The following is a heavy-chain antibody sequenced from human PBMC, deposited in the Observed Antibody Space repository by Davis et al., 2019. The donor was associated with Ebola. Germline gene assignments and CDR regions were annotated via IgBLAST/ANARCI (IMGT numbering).Heavy chain of an antibody. CDR2: IWYDGSKK. Sequence: GGSLRLSCAASGFTFSSYGMHCVRRAPGKGLEWVAVIWYDGSKKYYADSVKGRFTISRDNSKNTLYLEMNSLRAEDTAVYYCARGALGVTTRHFGYWGQGTLVTVSS. J-gene: IGHJ4*02. V-gene: IGHV3-33*01. CDR3: ARGALGVTTRHFGY. D-gene: IGHD4-17*01. CDR1: GFTFSSYG.